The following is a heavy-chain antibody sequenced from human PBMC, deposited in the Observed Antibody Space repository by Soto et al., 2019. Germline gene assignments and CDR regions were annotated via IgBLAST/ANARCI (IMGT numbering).Heavy chain of an antibody. CDR2: INPSGGST. CDR1: GYTFTSCY. V-gene: IGHV1-46*01. CDR3: ETKMAPTPNYGSASPSNHGIDV. Sequence: GASVKVSCKASGYTFTSCYMHWVRQAPGQGLEWMGIINPSGGSTSYAQKLQGRVTMTRDTSTSTVYMELSSLRSEGTAVYYCETKMAPTPNYGSASPSNHGIDVSHQGTTVTVSS. J-gene: IGHJ6*02. D-gene: IGHD3-10*01.